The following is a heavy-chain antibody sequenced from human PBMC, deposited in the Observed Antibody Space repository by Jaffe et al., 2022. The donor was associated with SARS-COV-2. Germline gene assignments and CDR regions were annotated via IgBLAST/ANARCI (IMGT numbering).Heavy chain of an antibody. V-gene: IGHV4-30-4*01. D-gene: IGHD5-12*01. CDR2: ISYSGNT. CDR3: ARDRSGVGYNSEAFDI. Sequence: QVQLQESGPGLVKPSQTLSLSCSVSGASVSDGDHYWSWLRQPPGKGLEWLGYISYSGNTYYNPSLKSRPTLSLDTTKNRFSLNLTSVTAADTAVYFCARDRSGVGYNSEAFDIWGQGAMVTVSS. J-gene: IGHJ3*02. CDR1: GASVSDGDHY.